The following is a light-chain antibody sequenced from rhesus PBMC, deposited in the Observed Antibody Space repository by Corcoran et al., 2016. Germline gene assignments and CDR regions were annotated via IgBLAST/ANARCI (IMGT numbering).Light chain of an antibody. CDR2: KAS. CDR1: EKVNND. Sequence: DIQMTQSPSSLSASVGDRVTITCRASEKVNNDLNWYQQKPGKAPNFLIYKASTLQSGVPSRFRGSGTGTDYTFTLSSLQPEDVATCCGQHGCGTTCSFGPGTKVEIK. V-gene: IGKV1-74*01. J-gene: IGKJ2*01. CDR3: QHGCGTTCS.